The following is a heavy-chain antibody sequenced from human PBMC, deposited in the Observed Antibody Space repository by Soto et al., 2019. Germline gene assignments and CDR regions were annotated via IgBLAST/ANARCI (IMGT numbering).Heavy chain of an antibody. CDR2: ISSSGSTI. J-gene: IGHJ4*02. CDR3: ASREGAVGTPSDY. D-gene: IGHD1-26*01. V-gene: IGHV3-48*03. CDR1: GFTVSSYE. Sequence: PVGSRRLSCAACGFTVSSYEMNWARQAPGKGLEWVSYISSSGSTIYYADSVKGRFTISRDNAKNSLYLQMNSRRAEDTAVYYCASREGAVGTPSDYLVQGTLVTVSP.